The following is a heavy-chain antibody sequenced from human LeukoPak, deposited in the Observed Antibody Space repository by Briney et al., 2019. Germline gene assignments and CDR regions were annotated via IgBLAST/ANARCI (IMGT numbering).Heavy chain of an antibody. CDR2: TYYRSKWFT. CDR1: GDSVSSNSAA. J-gene: IGHJ5*02. Sequence: SQTLSLTCDISGDSVSSNSAAWNWIRQSPSGGLEWLGRTYYRSKWFTNYAVSVKGLTINADTSKNQFSLQLNSVSPEDTAVYYCARALPAAGNPWFDTWGQGTLVTVSS. V-gene: IGHV6-1*01. D-gene: IGHD6-13*01. CDR3: ARALPAAGNPWFDT.